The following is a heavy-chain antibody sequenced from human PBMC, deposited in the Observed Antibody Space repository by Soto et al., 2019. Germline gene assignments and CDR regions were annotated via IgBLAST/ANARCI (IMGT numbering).Heavy chain of an antibody. Sequence: QVQLVESGGGVVQPGRSLRLSCAASGFTFSTYGMQWVRQAPGTGLEWVALILFDGSNTYYADSVKGRFTISRDNSKNTLYLEMNSLRAEDTAVYYCARDISKGRYFDLWGRGTLVTVSS. CDR3: ARDISKGRYFDL. D-gene: IGHD3-9*01. CDR1: GFTFSTYG. CDR2: ILFDGSNT. J-gene: IGHJ2*01. V-gene: IGHV3-33*01.